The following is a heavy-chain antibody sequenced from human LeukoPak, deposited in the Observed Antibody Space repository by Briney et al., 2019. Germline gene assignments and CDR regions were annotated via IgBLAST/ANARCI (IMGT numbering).Heavy chain of an antibody. V-gene: IGHV4-59*01. J-gene: IGHJ4*02. CDR1: GGSISSYY. CDR3: ARDPSHCSGGSCYSQFDY. Sequence: SETLSLTCTVSGGSISSYYWSWIRQPPGKGLEWIGYIYYSGSTNYNPSLKSRVTISVDTSKNQFSLKLSSVTAADTAVYYCARDPSHCSGGSCYSQFDYWGQGTLVTVSS. D-gene: IGHD2-15*01. CDR2: IYYSGST.